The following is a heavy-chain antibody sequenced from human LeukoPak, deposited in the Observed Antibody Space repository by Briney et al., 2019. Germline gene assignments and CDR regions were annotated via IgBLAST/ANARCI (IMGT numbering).Heavy chain of an antibody. CDR3: AREGAGSSWYGGNWFDP. J-gene: IGHJ5*02. D-gene: IGHD6-13*01. V-gene: IGHV3-7*01. CDR2: IKQDGSEK. CDR1: GFTFSSYW. Sequence: GGSLRLSCAASGFTFSSYWMSWVRQAPGKGLEWVANIKQDGSEKYYVDSVKGRFTISRDNAKNSLYLQMNSLRAEDTAVYYCAREGAGSSWYGGNWFDPWGQGTLVTVSS.